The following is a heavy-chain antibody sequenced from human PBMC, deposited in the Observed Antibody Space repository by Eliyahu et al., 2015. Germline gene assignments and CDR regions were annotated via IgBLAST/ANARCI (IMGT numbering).Heavy chain of an antibody. J-gene: IGHJ4*02. V-gene: IGHV3-7*01. CDR3: ARDWGSYYLDY. Sequence: EVQLVESGGGLVQPGGSLRLSCAAXGFTFSKYDMSWVRQAPGKGLEWVANIKEDGSDKYYVDSVKGRFTLSRDNAKNSLYLQMNSLRAEDTAVYYCARDWGSYYLDYWGQGTLVTVSS. D-gene: IGHD1-26*01. CDR2: IKEDGSDK. CDR1: GFTFSKYD.